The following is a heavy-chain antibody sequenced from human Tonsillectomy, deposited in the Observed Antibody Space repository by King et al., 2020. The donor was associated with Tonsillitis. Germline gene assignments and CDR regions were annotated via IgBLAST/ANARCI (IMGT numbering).Heavy chain of an antibody. Sequence: VQLVESGGGVVQPGRSLRLSCAVTGFTFSSYAIHWVRQAPGKGLEWVAVISYDGSDKYYVDSVKGRFTISRDNSKNTLYLQMNSLRAEDTAVYYCARDQSSYDSSGYYSDWGQGTMVTVSS. D-gene: IGHD3-22*01. J-gene: IGHJ3*01. CDR1: GFTFSSYA. CDR3: ARDQSSYDSSGYYSD. CDR2: ISYDGSDK. V-gene: IGHV3-30*01.